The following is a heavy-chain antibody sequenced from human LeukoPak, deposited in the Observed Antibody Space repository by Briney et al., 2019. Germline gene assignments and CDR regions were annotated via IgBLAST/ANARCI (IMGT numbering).Heavy chain of an antibody. D-gene: IGHD3-22*01. CDR2: INWNGGWT. CDR3: AGYYYDSSRGFDL. J-gene: IGHJ5*02. CDR1: GFKFDDYG. V-gene: IGHV3-20*03. Sequence: GGSLRLSYAASGFKFDDYGMSWVRQAPGKGLAWVCDINWNGGWTGYADSVKGRFTISRDNAKNSLYLQMNSLRAEDTALYYCAGYYYDSSRGFDLWGQGTLVTVSA.